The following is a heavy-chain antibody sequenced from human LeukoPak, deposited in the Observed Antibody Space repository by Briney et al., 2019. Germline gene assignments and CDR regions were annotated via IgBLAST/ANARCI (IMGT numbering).Heavy chain of an antibody. Sequence: SETLSLTCAVYGGSFSGYYWSWIRQPPGKGLEWIGEINHSGSTNYNPSLKSRVTISVDTSKNQFSLKLSSVTAADTAVYYCARDPSRVRITMVRGARAAFDIWGQGTMATVSS. CDR1: GGSFSGYY. D-gene: IGHD3-10*01. CDR2: INHSGST. J-gene: IGHJ3*02. CDR3: ARDPSRVRITMVRGARAAFDI. V-gene: IGHV4-34*01.